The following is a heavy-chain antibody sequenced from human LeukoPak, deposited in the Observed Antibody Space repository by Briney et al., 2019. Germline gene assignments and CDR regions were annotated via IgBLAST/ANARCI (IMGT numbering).Heavy chain of an antibody. CDR2: IYHSGST. CDR3: ARQGLDSSGPLWFDY. J-gene: IGHJ4*02. D-gene: IGHD3-22*01. CDR1: GYSISSAYY. V-gene: IGHV4-38-2*02. Sequence: PSETLSLTCTVSGYSISSAYYWGWIRQPPGKGLEWIGTIYHSGSTYYNPSLKSRVTISVDTSKNQFSLKLSSVTAADTAVYYCARQGLDSSGPLWFDYWGQGTLVTVSS.